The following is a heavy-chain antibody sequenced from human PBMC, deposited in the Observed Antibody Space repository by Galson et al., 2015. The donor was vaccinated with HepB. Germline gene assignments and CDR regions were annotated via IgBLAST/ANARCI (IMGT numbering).Heavy chain of an antibody. CDR1: GFTFSSYA. CDR2: ISGSGGST. J-gene: IGHJ5*02. V-gene: IGHV3-23*01. Sequence: SLRLSCAASGFTFSSYAMSWVRQAPGKGLEWVSAISGSGGSTYYADSVKGRFTISRDNSKNTLYLQMNSLRAEDTAVYYCAKGAWGPAAIRGENWFDPWGKGTLVTVSS. CDR3: AKGAWGPAAIRGENWFDP. D-gene: IGHD2-2*01.